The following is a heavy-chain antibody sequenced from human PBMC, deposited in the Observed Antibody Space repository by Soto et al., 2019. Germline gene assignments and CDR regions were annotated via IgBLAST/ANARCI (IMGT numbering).Heavy chain of an antibody. V-gene: IGHV3-30*18. Sequence: GGSLRLSCAASGFTFSSYGMHWVRQAPGKGLEWVAVISYDGSNKYYADSVKGRFTISRDNSKNTLYLQMNSLRAEDTAVYYCAKEFGWSPFGYGMDVWGQGTTVTVSS. D-gene: IGHD3-16*01. CDR3: AKEFGWSPFGYGMDV. CDR2: ISYDGSNK. J-gene: IGHJ6*02. CDR1: GFTFSSYG.